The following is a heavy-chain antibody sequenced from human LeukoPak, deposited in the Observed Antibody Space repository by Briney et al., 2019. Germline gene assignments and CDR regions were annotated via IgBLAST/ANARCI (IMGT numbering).Heavy chain of an antibody. D-gene: IGHD2-15*01. CDR2: VNTYSGYT. V-gene: IGHV1-18*01. CDR1: GYTFTNYG. CDR3: ARVSAVGGISSFDY. J-gene: IGHJ4*02. Sequence: ASVKVSCKASGYTFTNYGISWVRQAPGQGLEWMGWVNTYSGYTKDAQMFQGRLTMTTDTSTSTGYMELRSLRSDDTAVYYCARVSAVGGISSFDYWGQGTLVTVSS.